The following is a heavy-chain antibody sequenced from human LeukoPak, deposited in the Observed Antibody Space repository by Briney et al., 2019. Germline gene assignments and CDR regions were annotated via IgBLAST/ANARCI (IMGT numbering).Heavy chain of an antibody. V-gene: IGHV3-11*04. CDR1: GFTFSDPY. D-gene: IGHD5-18*01. J-gene: IGHJ4*02. Sequence: GGSLRLSCAASGFTFSDPYMSWIRQAPGKGLECLSYISGSGTDINYADSVRGRFTTSRDNAKNLLYLQMNDLRLEDTAVYYCARTARHLDYWGQGTLVTVSS. CDR3: ARTARHLDY. CDR2: ISGSGTDI.